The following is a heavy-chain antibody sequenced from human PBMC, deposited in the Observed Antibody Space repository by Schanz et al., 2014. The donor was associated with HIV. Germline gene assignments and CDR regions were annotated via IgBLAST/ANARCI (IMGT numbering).Heavy chain of an antibody. Sequence: VLLVESGGGVVQPGRSLRLSCAASGFTFSSYAMSWVRQAPGKGLEWVSGISGSGGSTYYADSGKGRFTISRDNSKNTLYLQMNSLRAEDTAVYYCAKDLVPIMIVGVLGAFEIWGQGTMVTVSS. J-gene: IGHJ3*02. CDR1: GFTFSSYA. V-gene: IGHV3-23*04. CDR2: ISGSGGST. CDR3: AKDLVPIMIVGVLGAFEI. D-gene: IGHD3-22*01.